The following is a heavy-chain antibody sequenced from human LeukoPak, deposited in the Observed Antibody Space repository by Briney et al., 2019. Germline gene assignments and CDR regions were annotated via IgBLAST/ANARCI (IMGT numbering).Heavy chain of an antibody. V-gene: IGHV1-2*02. CDR3: ARFMVTFGGVIDP. CDR2: INPNSGGT. J-gene: IGHJ6*04. Sequence: EASVKVSCKASGYTFTGYYMHWVRQAPGQGLEWMGWINPNSGGTNYAQKFQGRVTMTRDTSISTAYMELSRLRSDDTAVYYCARFMVTFGGVIDPWGKGTTVTVSS. CDR1: GYTFTGYY. D-gene: IGHD3-16*01.